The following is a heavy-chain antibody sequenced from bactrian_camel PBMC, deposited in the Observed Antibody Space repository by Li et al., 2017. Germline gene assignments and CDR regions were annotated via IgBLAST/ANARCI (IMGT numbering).Heavy chain of an antibody. D-gene: IGHD5*01. CDR2: IDSDGK. Sequence: VQLVESGGGSVQAAGSLKLSCVASGYAFSSGCLGWFRQAPGKEREGVAHIDSDGKWYAESLKGRSTISTDDANNTLDLQIDSLQPEDTAMYYCAVLSQFNHCRGVLVGIWQQYASWGQGTQVTVS. CDR1: GYAFSSGC. V-gene: IGHV3S55*01. J-gene: IGHJ4*01. CDR3: AVLSQFNHCRGVLVGIWQQYAS.